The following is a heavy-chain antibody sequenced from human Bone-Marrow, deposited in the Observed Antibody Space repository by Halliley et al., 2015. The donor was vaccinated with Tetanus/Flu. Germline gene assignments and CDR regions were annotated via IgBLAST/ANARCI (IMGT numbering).Heavy chain of an antibody. Sequence: LEWIGYIYHSGSSNYNPSPKRRLTISIDTSKNQFSLKLSSVTAADTAVYFCAREMGLAAAGIFDYWGQGTLVAVSS. J-gene: IGHJ4*02. V-gene: IGHV4-59*01. D-gene: IGHD6-13*01. CDR3: AREMGLAAAGIFDY. CDR2: IYHSGSS.